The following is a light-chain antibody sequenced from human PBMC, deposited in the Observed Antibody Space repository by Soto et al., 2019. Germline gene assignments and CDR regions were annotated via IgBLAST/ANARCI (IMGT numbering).Light chain of an antibody. Sequence: IVLTHSPGTLSLSPGARATLSCRASQSFSANFLAWYQQKPGQGPRLLIYRASIRATGIPDRFSGSGSGTDFTLTISRLEPEDFAVYYCQRYGSSWTFGQGTKVEVK. V-gene: IGKV3-20*01. CDR2: RAS. CDR3: QRYGSSWT. J-gene: IGKJ1*01. CDR1: QSFSANF.